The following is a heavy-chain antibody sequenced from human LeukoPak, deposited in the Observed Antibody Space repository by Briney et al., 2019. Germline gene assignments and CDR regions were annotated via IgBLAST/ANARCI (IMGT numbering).Heavy chain of an antibody. J-gene: IGHJ6*02. Sequence: ASMKVSCKASGYTFTIYDINWVRQAPGQGLEWVGWMNPNNGGTVYAQKFQGRVTMTRDTSTGTLYMELNSLRSEDTAVYYCARGAIFGVTPRGYGMDVWGQGTTVTVSS. V-gene: IGHV1-8*01. CDR1: GYTFTIYD. CDR3: ARGAIFGVTPRGYGMDV. D-gene: IGHD3-3*01. CDR2: MNPNNGGT.